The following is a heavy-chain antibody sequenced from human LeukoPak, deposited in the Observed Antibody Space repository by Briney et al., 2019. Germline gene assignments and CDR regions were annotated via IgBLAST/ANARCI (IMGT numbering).Heavy chain of an antibody. D-gene: IGHD3-10*01. J-gene: IGHJ5*02. CDR2: ISYDGSNK. V-gene: IGHV3-30-3*01. CDR1: GFTFSSYA. Sequence: GGSLRLSCAASGFTFSSYAMHWVRQAPGKGLEWVAVISYDGSNKYYADSVKGRFTISRDNSKNTLYLQMNSLRAEDTAVYYCARDPAVRGVPPVFDPWGQGTLVTVSS. CDR3: ARDPAVRGVPPVFDP.